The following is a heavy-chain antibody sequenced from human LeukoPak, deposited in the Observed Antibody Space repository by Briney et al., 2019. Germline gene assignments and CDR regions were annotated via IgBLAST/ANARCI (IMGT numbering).Heavy chain of an antibody. CDR3: AREGDYDFSSGYYTGQQWLAHNWFDP. CDR1: GYTFTGYY. Sequence: ASVKVSCKASGYTFTGYYMHWVRQAPGQGLEWMGRINPNSGGTNYAQKFQGRVTMTRDTSISTAYMELSRLRSDDTAVYYCAREGDYDFSSGYYTGQQWLAHNWFDPWGQGTLVTVSS. CDR2: INPNSGGT. J-gene: IGHJ5*02. D-gene: IGHD3-3*01. V-gene: IGHV1-2*06.